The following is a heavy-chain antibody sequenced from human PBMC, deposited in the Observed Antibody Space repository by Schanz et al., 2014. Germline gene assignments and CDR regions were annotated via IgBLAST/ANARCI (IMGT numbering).Heavy chain of an antibody. Sequence: EVQLVESGGGFVQPGGSLRLSCAASGLTLSDYWMHWVRQAPGKGPEWISHIRADGRMTNYAASVEGRFTISRDVAKKTLYLQMFRLRAEDMGVYYCAGGKTTGLAYWGQGTQVAVSS. V-gene: IGHV3-74*01. CDR3: AGGKTTGLAY. CDR2: IRADGRMT. CDR1: GLTLSDYW. D-gene: IGHD4-4*01. J-gene: IGHJ4*02.